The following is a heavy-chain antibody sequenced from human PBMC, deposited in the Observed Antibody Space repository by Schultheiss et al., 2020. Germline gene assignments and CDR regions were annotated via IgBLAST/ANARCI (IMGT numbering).Heavy chain of an antibody. J-gene: IGHJ4*02. V-gene: IGHV4-61*10. Sequence: SETLSLTCTVSGGSISSGSYYWSWIRQPAGKGLEWIGRIYHSGSTYYNPSLKSRVTISVDTSKNQFSLKLSSVTAADTAVYYCARGSSSWYFDYWGQGTLVTVSS. CDR1: GGSISSGSYY. CDR2: IYHSGST. CDR3: ARGSSSWYFDY. D-gene: IGHD6-13*01.